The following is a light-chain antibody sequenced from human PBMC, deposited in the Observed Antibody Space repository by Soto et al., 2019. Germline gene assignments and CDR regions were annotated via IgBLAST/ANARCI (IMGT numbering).Light chain of an antibody. CDR1: QSVSSY. Sequence: EIVLTQSPATLSLSPGERVTLPCRASQSVSSYLAWYQQKPGQAPRLLIYDAANRATGTPARFSGSGSGTDFTLTISSLEPEDFAVYYCQQRTNWPLTFGGGTKIEI. J-gene: IGKJ4*01. CDR3: QQRTNWPLT. CDR2: DAA. V-gene: IGKV3-11*01.